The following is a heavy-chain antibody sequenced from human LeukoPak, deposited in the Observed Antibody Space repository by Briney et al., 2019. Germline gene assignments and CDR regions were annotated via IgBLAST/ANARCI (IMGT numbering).Heavy chain of an antibody. CDR2: IYYSET. J-gene: IGHJ4*02. Sequence: SETLSLTCTVSGGSISGSYWSWIRQPPGRGLEWIGYIYYSETYYNPSLKSRVTISLDTSKNHLSLKLSSVTAADTAVYYCARWGFLDYWGQGTLVTVSS. CDR1: GGSISGSY. CDR3: ARWGFLDY. V-gene: IGHV4-59*01. D-gene: IGHD3-16*01.